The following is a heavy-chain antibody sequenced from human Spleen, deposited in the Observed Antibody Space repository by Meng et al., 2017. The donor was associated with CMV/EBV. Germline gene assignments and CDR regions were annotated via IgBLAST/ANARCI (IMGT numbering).Heavy chain of an antibody. CDR2: LIPVFGAP. V-gene: IGHV1-69*05. J-gene: IGHJ4*02. CDR3: ARGPKIPLGGVNLWPLEH. CDR1: GTAFHTFA. Sequence: SVKVSCKTSGTAFHTFALSWVRQAPGQGLEWMGGLIPVFGAPDYAQKFQDRLTITTDESTSSAYMELSSLRFEDTAVYFCARGPKIPLGGVNLWPLEHWGQGSLVTVSS. D-gene: IGHD3-16*01.